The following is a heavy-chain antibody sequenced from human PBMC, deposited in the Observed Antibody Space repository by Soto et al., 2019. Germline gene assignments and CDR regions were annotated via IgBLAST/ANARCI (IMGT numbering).Heavy chain of an antibody. J-gene: IGHJ4*02. Sequence: QVQLVESGGGVVQPGTSLRLSCAASGFTFSSYAMHWVRQAPGEGLEWVAVISYDGDTTYYADSVKGRLTISRDNSRNTLYLQMNSLRVEDKAVYYCAGGKSGLPDDYWGQGTLVTVSS. CDR1: GFTFSSYA. CDR3: AGGKSGLPDDY. CDR2: ISYDGDTT. D-gene: IGHD5-12*01. V-gene: IGHV3-30*03.